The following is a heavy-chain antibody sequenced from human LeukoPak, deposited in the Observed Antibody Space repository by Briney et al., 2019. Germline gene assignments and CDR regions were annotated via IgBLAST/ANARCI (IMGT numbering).Heavy chain of an antibody. V-gene: IGHV3-48*03. J-gene: IGHJ3*02. Sequence: PGGSLRLSCAASGFTFSSYEMNWVRQAPGKGLEWVSYISSSGSTIYCADSVKGRFTISRDNSKNTLYLQMNSLRAEDTAVYYCARDPIAAAGLDAFDIWGQGTMVTVSS. CDR1: GFTFSSYE. CDR3: ARDPIAAAGLDAFDI. CDR2: ISSSGSTI. D-gene: IGHD6-13*01.